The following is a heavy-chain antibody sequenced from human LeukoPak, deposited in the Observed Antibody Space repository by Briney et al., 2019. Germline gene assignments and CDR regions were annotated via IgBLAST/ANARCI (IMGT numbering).Heavy chain of an antibody. CDR3: ARRGVYGSGAFYLDY. CDR1: GFTFSSYS. V-gene: IGHV3-21*01. D-gene: IGHD3-10*01. J-gene: IGHJ4*02. Sequence: GGSLRLSCAASGFTFSSYSMNWVRQAPGKGLEWVSSISSSSSYIYYADSVKGRFTISRDNAKNSLYLQMNSLRAEDTAVYYCARRGVYGSGAFYLDYWGQGTLVTVPS. CDR2: ISSSSSYI.